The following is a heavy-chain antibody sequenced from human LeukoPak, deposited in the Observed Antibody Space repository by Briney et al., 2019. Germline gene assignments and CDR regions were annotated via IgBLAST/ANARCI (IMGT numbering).Heavy chain of an antibody. CDR3: ASGGIAAAGTFDY. Sequence: SETLSLTCALYGGSFSDYYWNWIRQPPGKGLEWIGSIYYSGSTYYNPSLKSRVTISVDTSKNQFSLKLSSVTAADTAVYYCASGGIAAAGTFDYWGQGTLSPSPQ. V-gene: IGHV4-34*01. D-gene: IGHD6-13*01. CDR1: GGSFSDYY. CDR2: IYYSGST. J-gene: IGHJ4*02.